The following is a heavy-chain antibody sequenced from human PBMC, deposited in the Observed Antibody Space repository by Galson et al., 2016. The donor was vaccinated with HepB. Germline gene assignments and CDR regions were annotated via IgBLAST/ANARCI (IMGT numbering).Heavy chain of an antibody. D-gene: IGHD3-10*01. V-gene: IGHV4-34*01. CDR2: INHSGST. Sequence: LSLTCAVYGGSFSGYYWSWIRQPPGKGLEWIGEINHSGSTNYNPSLKSRVTISVDTSKNQFSLKLSSVTAADTAVYYCARLYGSGSYYNKWYYGMDVWGKGTTVTVSS. CDR1: GGSFSGYY. CDR3: ARLYGSGSYYNKWYYGMDV. J-gene: IGHJ6*04.